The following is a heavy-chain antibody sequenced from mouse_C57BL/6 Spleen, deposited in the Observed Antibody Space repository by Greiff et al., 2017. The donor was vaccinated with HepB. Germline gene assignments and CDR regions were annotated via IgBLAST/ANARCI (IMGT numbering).Heavy chain of an antibody. Sequence: QVQLQQPGAELVKPGASVKMSCKASGYTFTSYWITWVKQRPGQGLEWIGDIYPGSGSTNYNEKFKSKATLTVDTSSSTAYMQLSSLTSEDSAVYYCARRGDFTTVVPYYYAMDYWGQGASVTVSS. CDR3: ARRGDFTTVVPYYYAMDY. D-gene: IGHD1-1*01. CDR1: GYTFTSYW. J-gene: IGHJ4*01. V-gene: IGHV1-55*01. CDR2: IYPGSGST.